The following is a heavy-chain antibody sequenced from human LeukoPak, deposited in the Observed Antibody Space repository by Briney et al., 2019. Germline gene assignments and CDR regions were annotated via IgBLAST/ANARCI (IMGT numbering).Heavy chain of an antibody. V-gene: IGHV1-2*02. CDR1: GYTFTGYY. D-gene: IGHD2-2*01. Sequence: ASVKVSCKASGYTFTGYYMHWVRQAPEQGLEWMGWINPNSGGTNYAQKFQGRVTMTRDTSISTAYMELSRLRSDDTAVYYCARDPTYCSSTSCMPFDPWGQGTLVTVSS. CDR3: ARDPTYCSSTSCMPFDP. J-gene: IGHJ5*02. CDR2: INPNSGGT.